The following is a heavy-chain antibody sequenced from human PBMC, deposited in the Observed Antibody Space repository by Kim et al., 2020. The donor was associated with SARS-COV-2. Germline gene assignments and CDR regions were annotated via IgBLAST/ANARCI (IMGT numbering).Heavy chain of an antibody. Sequence: YADSVEDRVTIYRDNARNSLYLQMNSLRAEDTALYYCAKDGYSRSSYLDYWGQGTLVTVSS. V-gene: IGHV3-9*01. J-gene: IGHJ4*02. CDR3: AKDGYSRSSYLDY. D-gene: IGHD6-6*01.